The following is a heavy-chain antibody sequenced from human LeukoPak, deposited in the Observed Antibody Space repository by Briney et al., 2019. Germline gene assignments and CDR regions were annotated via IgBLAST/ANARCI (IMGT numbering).Heavy chain of an antibody. D-gene: IGHD3-22*01. CDR2: FDPEDGET. CDR3: ATLNYYDSSGYYYWCFDL. J-gene: IGHJ2*01. Sequence: GASVKVSCKVSGDTLTELSMHWVRQAPGKGLEWMGGFDPEDGETIYAQKFQGRITMTEDTSTDTAYMELSSLRSEDTALYYCATLNYYDSSGYYYWCFDLWGRGTLVTVSS. CDR1: GDTLTELS. V-gene: IGHV1-24*01.